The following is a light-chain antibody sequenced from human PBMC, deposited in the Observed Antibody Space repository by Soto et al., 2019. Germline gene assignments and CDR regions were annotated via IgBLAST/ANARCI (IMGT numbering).Light chain of an antibody. V-gene: IGKV1-39*01. CDR1: QSMSDS. J-gene: IGKJ2*01. CDR2: RSS. Sequence: DIQLTQSPSSLSASVGDRVTITCRASQSMSDSLNWYQQKSGRAPKLLIYRSSSLESGVPSRFSGSGSGTDFTLTISSLQPEDFGTYFCQQSYSNSYTFGQGTTLEIK. CDR3: QQSYSNSYT.